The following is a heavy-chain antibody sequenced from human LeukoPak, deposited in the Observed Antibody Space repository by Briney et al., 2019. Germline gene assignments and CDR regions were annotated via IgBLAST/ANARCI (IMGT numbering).Heavy chain of an antibody. V-gene: IGHV3-7*01. CDR2: IKQDGSEK. CDR1: GFTFSSYW. D-gene: IGHD1-26*01. Sequence: GGSLRLSCAASGFTFSSYWMSWVRQAPGKGLEWVANIKQDGSEKYYVDSVKGRFTISRDTAKNSLSLQSNSLRAEDTAVYYCATAEGNERVLLTYYFDYWGQGTLVTVSS. CDR3: ATAEGNERVLLTYYFDY. J-gene: IGHJ4*02.